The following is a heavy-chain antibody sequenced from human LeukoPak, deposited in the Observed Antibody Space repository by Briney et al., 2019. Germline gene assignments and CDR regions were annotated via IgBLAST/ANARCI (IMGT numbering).Heavy chain of an antibody. D-gene: IGHD6-6*01. Sequence: GGSLRLSCAASGFTFSNYWMSWVRQAPGKGLEWVANIKQDGSDKHYVDSLKGRFTISRDNAKNSVYLHMNSLRVGDTAVYYCARIGYSSTSWDYWGQGTLVTVAS. J-gene: IGHJ4*02. CDR2: IKQDGSDK. CDR3: ARIGYSSTSWDY. V-gene: IGHV3-7*01. CDR1: GFTFSNYW.